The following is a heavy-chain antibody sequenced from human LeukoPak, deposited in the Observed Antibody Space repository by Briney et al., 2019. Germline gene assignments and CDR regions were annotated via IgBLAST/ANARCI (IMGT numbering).Heavy chain of an antibody. CDR2: IVPIDSYT. V-gene: IGHV5-10-1*01. Sequence: GESLRISCKGSEYSFTSYWISWVRQMPGKGLEWMGRIVPIDSYTHYSPSFQGHVTISADKSISTAYLQWSSLKASDTATYYCARGGDYGSGSYYNSDYYYGMDVWGKGTTVTVSS. J-gene: IGHJ6*04. D-gene: IGHD3-10*01. CDR3: ARGGDYGSGSYYNSDYYYGMDV. CDR1: EYSFTSYW.